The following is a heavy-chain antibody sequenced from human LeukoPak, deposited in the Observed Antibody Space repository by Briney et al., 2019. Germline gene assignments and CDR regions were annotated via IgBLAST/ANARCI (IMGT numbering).Heavy chain of an antibody. CDR2: INPNSGGT. Sequence: ASVKVSCKASGYTFTGYYMHWVRQAPGQGLEWMGWINPNSGGTNYAQKFQGRVTMTRDTSIRTAYMELSRLRSDDTAVYYCARGYSYGDWIVDYWGQGTLVTVSS. CDR3: ARGYSYGDWIVDY. D-gene: IGHD5-18*01. CDR1: GYTFTGYY. V-gene: IGHV1-2*02. J-gene: IGHJ4*02.